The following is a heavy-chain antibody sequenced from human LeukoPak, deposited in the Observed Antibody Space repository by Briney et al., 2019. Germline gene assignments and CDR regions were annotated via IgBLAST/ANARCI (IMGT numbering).Heavy chain of an antibody. CDR1: EYTFTGYY. CDR2: ISPGSGGT. Sequence: ASVKVSCKASEYTFTGYYLHWVRQAPGQGLEWMGCISPGSGGTNYAQKFQDRVTMTRDMYISTAYMELSSLRYDDTAVYYCARGGFVVAPPLAVWGQGTTVTVSS. J-gene: IGHJ6*02. CDR3: ARGGFVVAPPLAV. V-gene: IGHV1-2*02. D-gene: IGHD3-3*01.